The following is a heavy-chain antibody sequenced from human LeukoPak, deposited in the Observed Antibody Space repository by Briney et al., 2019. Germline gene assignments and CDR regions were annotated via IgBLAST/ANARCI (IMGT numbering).Heavy chain of an antibody. Sequence: SETLSLTCTVSGGSISSGGHSWSWIRQPPGKGLEWIGYIYHSGSGSTYYNPSLKSRVTISIDKSKNQFTLKLSSVTAADTAVYYCASSYYYGSGSYNPLDYWGQGTLVTVSS. D-gene: IGHD3-10*01. CDR1: GGSISSGGHS. V-gene: IGHV4-30-2*05. CDR2: IYHSGSGST. CDR3: ASSYYYGSGSYNPLDY. J-gene: IGHJ4*02.